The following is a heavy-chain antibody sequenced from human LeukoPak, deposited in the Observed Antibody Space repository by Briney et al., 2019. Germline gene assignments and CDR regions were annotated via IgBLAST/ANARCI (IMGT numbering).Heavy chain of an antibody. CDR3: AREGIAAAGNDY. CDR1: GGSISSYY. D-gene: IGHD6-13*01. V-gene: IGHV4-59*01. Sequence: SETLSLNCTVSGGSISSYYWSWIRQPPGKGLEWIGYIYYSGSTNYNPSLKSRVTISVDTSKNQFSLRLSSVTAADTAVCYCAREGIAAAGNDYWGQGTLVTVSS. CDR2: IYYSGST. J-gene: IGHJ4*02.